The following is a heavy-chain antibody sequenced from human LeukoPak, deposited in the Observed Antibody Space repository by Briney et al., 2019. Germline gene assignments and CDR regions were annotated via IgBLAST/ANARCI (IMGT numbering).Heavy chain of an antibody. CDR1: GGSISSYY. V-gene: IGHV4-4*07. D-gene: IGHD1-26*01. J-gene: IGHJ4*02. CDR3: ARENSGSYREFDY. CDR2: IYTSGST. Sequence: SETLSLTCTVSGGSISSYYWSWIRQPAGKGLEWIGRIYTSGSTNYNASLKSRVSMSVDTSKNLFSLKLSSVTAADTAVFYCARENSGSYREFDYWGQGTLVTVSS.